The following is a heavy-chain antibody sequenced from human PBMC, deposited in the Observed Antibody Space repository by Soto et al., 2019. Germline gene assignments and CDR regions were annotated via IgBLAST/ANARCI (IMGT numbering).Heavy chain of an antibody. D-gene: IGHD3-16*01. CDR2: ISVSGGST. CDR3: ASNTRYDPPDY. J-gene: IGHJ4*02. Sequence: EVQLLESGGGLVQPGGSLRLSCAASGFTFSSYAMSWVCQSPGKGLAWVSGISVSGGSTYYADSVKGRFTISRDNFKNTLYLHMNSLRAEDTAVYYCASNTRYDPPDYWGQGTLVTVSS. CDR1: GFTFSSYA. V-gene: IGHV3-23*01.